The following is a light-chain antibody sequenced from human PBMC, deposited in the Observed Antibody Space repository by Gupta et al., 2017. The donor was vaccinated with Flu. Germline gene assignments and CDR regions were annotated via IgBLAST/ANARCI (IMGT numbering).Light chain of an antibody. J-gene: IGLJ3*02. CDR2: SNN. Sequence: QSVLTPPPSASGTPGQTVTIPCSGSSSNIVSNTVNWYQQLPGTAPKLLIYSNNQRPSGVPDRVSGSKSGTSASLAISGLQSEDEDDYYCAAWDDSLNGYWVFGGGTKLTVL. CDR3: AAWDDSLNGYWV. V-gene: IGLV1-44*01. CDR1: SSNIVSNT.